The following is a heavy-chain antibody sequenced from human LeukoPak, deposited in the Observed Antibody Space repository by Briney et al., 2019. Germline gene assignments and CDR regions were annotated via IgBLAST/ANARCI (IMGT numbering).Heavy chain of an antibody. V-gene: IGHV3-30*18. Sequence: GGSLRLSCAASGFTFSSYGMHWVRQAPGKGLEWVAVISYDGSNKYYADSVKGRFTISRDNSKNTLYLQMNSLRAEDTAVYYCAKDTWYGDYVVDYWGQGTLVTVSS. CDR1: GFTFSSYG. D-gene: IGHD4-17*01. CDR2: ISYDGSNK. J-gene: IGHJ4*02. CDR3: AKDTWYGDYVVDY.